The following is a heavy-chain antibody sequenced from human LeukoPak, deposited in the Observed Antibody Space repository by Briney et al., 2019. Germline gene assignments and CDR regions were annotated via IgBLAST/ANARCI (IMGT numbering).Heavy chain of an antibody. D-gene: IGHD7-27*01. Sequence: GGSLRLSCAASGFTLSIYAMTWVRQAPGKGLECVSFIGGNGIEIYYADSVKDRFTISRDTSKNMLFLQMNILRAEDTAVYYCAKSGARGWGQGTLVTVSS. CDR3: AKSGARG. V-gene: IGHV3-23*01. CDR2: IGGNGIEI. J-gene: IGHJ4*02. CDR1: GFTLSIYA.